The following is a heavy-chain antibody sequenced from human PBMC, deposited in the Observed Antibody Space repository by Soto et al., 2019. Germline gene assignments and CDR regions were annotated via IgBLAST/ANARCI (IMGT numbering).Heavy chain of an antibody. V-gene: IGHV1-69*01. Sequence: VKVSCKASGGTFSSYAISWVRRAPGQGLEWMGGIIPIFGTANYAQKFQGRVTITADESTSTAYMELSSLRSEDTAVYYCAILDLPPHNTAMARLGYWGQGTLVTVSS. CDR2: IIPIFGTA. CDR1: GGTFSSYA. J-gene: IGHJ4*02. CDR3: AILDLPPHNTAMARLGY. D-gene: IGHD5-18*01.